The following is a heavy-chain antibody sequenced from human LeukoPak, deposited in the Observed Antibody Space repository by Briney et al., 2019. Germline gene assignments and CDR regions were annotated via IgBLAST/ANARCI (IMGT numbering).Heavy chain of an antibody. V-gene: IGHV4-59*08. D-gene: IGHD5-24*01. CDR1: GGSISSYY. CDR2: IYYSGSP. Sequence: PSETLSLTCTVSGGSISSYYWSWIRQPPGRGLEWIGYIYYSGSPDYNPSLKSRLTISVDTSKNQFSLKLSSVTAADTAVYYCARGTGGYNSPFVYWGQGTLVTVSS. J-gene: IGHJ4*02. CDR3: ARGTGGYNSPFVY.